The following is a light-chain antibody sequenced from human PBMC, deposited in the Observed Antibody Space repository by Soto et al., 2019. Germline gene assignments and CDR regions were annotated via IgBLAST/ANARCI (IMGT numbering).Light chain of an antibody. CDR3: QQYNSYPYT. J-gene: IGKJ2*01. Sequence: DIQMTQSPSTLSASVGERVILTCRASQSISGWLAWYQEKPGKVPKLLIYKASSLESGVPSRFSGSGSGREFTLTISSLQPDDVATYYCQQYNSYPYTLGQGTKLAIK. V-gene: IGKV1-5*03. CDR2: KAS. CDR1: QSISGW.